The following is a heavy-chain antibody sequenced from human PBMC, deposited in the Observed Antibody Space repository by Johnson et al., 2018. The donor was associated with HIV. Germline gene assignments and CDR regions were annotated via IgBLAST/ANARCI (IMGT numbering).Heavy chain of an antibody. CDR3: ARDQRLAAVATDGFDV. CDR1: GFTFGIYD. D-gene: IGHD6-13*01. Sequence: VLLVESGGGVVQPGRSLRLSCAASGFTFGIYDMHWVRQAPGKGLEWVSGISWNSGSIGYADSVKGRFTISRDNSKNTLYLQMNSLRAEDTAVYYCARDQRLAAVATDGFDVWGQGTMVTVSS. J-gene: IGHJ3*01. V-gene: IGHV3-9*01. CDR2: ISWNSGSI.